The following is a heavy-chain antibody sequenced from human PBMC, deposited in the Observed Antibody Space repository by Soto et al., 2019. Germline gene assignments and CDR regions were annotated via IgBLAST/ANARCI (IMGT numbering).Heavy chain of an antibody. D-gene: IGHD3-10*01. J-gene: IGHJ4*02. CDR1: GFTFSSYG. Sequence: LRLSCAASGFTFSSYGMHWVRQAPGKGLEWVAVISYDGSNKYYADSVKGRFTISRDNSKNTLYLQMNSLRAEDTAVYYCAKDYGSGSFPFDYWGQETLVTVSS. CDR2: ISYDGSNK. V-gene: IGHV3-30*18. CDR3: AKDYGSGSFPFDY.